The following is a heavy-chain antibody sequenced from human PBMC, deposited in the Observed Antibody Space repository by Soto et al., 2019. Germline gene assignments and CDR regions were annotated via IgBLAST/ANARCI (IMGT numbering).Heavy chain of an antibody. Sequence: GGSLRLSCAASGFTFSSYAMSWVRQAPGKGLEWVSAISGSGGRTYYADSVKGRFTISRDNSKNTLYLQMNSLRAEDTAVYYCAKDRSSLLGLKTYSYGYAFDIWGQGTMVTVSS. D-gene: IGHD5-18*01. CDR1: GFTFSSYA. V-gene: IGHV3-23*01. CDR3: AKDRSSLLGLKTYSYGYAFDI. CDR2: ISGSGGRT. J-gene: IGHJ3*02.